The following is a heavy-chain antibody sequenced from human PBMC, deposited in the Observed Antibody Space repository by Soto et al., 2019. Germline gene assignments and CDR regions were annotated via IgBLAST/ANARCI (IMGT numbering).Heavy chain of an antibody. Sequence: QVQLQESGPGLVKPSETLSLTCTVSGGSISSYYWSWIRQPQGKGLEWIGYIYYSGSTNDNPSLKSRVTISVDTSKNQCSLKLSSVTAADTAVYYCAREGLTGTIGLYYYYGMDVWGQGTTVTVSS. CDR2: IYYSGST. CDR1: GGSISSYY. J-gene: IGHJ6*02. D-gene: IGHD1-7*01. V-gene: IGHV4-59*01. CDR3: AREGLTGTIGLYYYYGMDV.